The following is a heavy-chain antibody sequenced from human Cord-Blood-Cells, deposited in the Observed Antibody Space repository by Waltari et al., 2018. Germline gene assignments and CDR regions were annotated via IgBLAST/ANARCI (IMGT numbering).Heavy chain of an antibody. CDR2: INPNSGGT. J-gene: IGHJ3*02. Sequence: QVQLVQSGAEVKKPGASVKVSCKASGYTFTGYYMHWVRQAPGQGLEWMGWINPNSGGTNYAQKFQGWVTMTRDTSISTAYMELSRLRSDDTAVYYCARDRRKLGIGFPAYDAFDIWGQGTMVTVSS. CDR1: GYTFTGYY. CDR3: ARDRRKLGIGFPAYDAFDI. D-gene: IGHD7-27*01. V-gene: IGHV1-2*04.